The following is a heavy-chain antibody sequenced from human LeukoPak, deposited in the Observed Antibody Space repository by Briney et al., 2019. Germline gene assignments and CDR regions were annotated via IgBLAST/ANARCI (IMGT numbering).Heavy chain of an antibody. CDR1: GFTFSSYA. J-gene: IGHJ4*02. CDR2: ISYDGSNK. Sequence: GRSLRLSCAASGFTFSSYAMHWVRQAPGKGLEWVAVISYDGSNKYYADSVKGRFTISRDNAKNSLYLQMNSLRAEDTAVYYCATSRITIFGVVSGYFDYWGQGTLVTVSS. V-gene: IGHV3-30*04. D-gene: IGHD3-3*01. CDR3: ATSRITIFGVVSGYFDY.